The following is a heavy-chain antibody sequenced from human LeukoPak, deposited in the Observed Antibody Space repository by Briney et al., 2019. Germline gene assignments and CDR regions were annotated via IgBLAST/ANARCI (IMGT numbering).Heavy chain of an antibody. V-gene: IGHV4-34*01. Sequence: SETLSLTCAVSGGSFSGFYWSWIRQPPGKGLEWIGEINHSGFTNYNPSFKSRLSISVDTSKNQFSLQLTSVTAADTALCYCARSYCTSSNCPFDYWGQGTQVTVSS. J-gene: IGHJ4*02. D-gene: IGHD2-2*01. CDR1: GGSFSGFY. CDR2: INHSGFT. CDR3: ARSYCTSSNCPFDY.